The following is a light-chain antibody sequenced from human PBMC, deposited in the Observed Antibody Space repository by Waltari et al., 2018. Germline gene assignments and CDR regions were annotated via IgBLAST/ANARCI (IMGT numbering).Light chain of an antibody. CDR3: TSYTSSHSLV. CDR2: DVS. Sequence: QSALTQPASVSGSPGQSITISCTGTSRDVGNSDWVPWYQQHPGKAPKVVIFDVSYRPSGVSNRFSGSKSGNTASLTISGLQAEDEADYYCTSYTSSHSLVFGTGTKVTVL. J-gene: IGLJ1*01. CDR1: SRDVGNSDW. V-gene: IGLV2-14*03.